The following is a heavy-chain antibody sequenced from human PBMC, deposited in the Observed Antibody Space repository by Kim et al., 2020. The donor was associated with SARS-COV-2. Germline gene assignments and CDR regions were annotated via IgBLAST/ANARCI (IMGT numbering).Heavy chain of an antibody. J-gene: IGHJ4*02. V-gene: IGHV4-59*13. CDR1: GGSISSYY. CDR2: IYYSGST. CDR3: ARDPGSSWYHYYFDY. Sequence: SETLSLTCTVSGGSISSYYWSWIRQPPGKGLEWIGYIYYSGSTNYNPSLKSRVTISVDTSKNQFSLKLSSVTAADTAVYYCARDPGSSWYHYYFDYWGQGTLSPSPQ. D-gene: IGHD6-13*01.